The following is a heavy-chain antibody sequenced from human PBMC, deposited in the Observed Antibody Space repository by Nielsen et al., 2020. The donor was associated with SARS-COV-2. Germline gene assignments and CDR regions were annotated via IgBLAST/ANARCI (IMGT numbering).Heavy chain of an antibody. J-gene: IGHJ4*02. CDR2: IYYTGST. CDR3: ASGDHYDSSGYYPSDY. V-gene: IGHV4-39*07. Sequence: SETLSLTCTVSGGSISGSNYYWGWIRQPPGKGLEWIGSIYYTGSTYYNPSLKSRVIISVDTSKNQFSLKLSSVTAADTAVYYCASGDHYDSSGYYPSDYWGQGTLVTVSS. D-gene: IGHD3-22*01. CDR1: GGSISGSNYY.